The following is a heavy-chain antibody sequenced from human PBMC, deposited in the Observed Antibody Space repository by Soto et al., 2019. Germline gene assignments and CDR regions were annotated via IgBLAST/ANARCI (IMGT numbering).Heavy chain of an antibody. CDR1: GFTFSNAW. J-gene: IGHJ4*02. D-gene: IGHD6-13*01. CDR2: IKSKTDGGTT. Sequence: EVQLVESGGGLVKPGGSLRLSCAASGFTFSNAWMNWVRQAPGKGLEWVGRIKSKTDGGTTDYAAPVKGRFTISRDDSNNTLYLQMNSLKTEDTAVYYCTTHSSSWGQEIDYWGQGTLVTVSS. V-gene: IGHV3-15*07. CDR3: TTHSSSWGQEIDY.